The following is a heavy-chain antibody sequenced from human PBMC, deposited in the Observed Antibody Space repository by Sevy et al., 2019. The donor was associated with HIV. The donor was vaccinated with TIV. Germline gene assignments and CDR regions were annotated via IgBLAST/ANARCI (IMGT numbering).Heavy chain of an antibody. CDR1: GFTFSSYA. J-gene: IGHJ4*02. D-gene: IGHD3-22*01. V-gene: IGHV3-23*01. Sequence: GGSLRLSCAASGFTFSSYAMSWVRQAPGKGLEWVSAISGSGGSTYYADSVKGRFTISRDNSKNTLYLQMNSLRAEDTAVYYCSKAPTMIVVVTSFDYWGQVTLVTVSS. CDR2: ISGSGGST. CDR3: SKAPTMIVVVTSFDY.